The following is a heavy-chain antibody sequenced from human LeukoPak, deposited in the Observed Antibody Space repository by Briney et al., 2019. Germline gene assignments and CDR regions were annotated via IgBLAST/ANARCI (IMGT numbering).Heavy chain of an antibody. D-gene: IGHD3-3*01. CDR1: GGSISTSSYY. CDR3: ARQGDYDSWSGFMPT. J-gene: IGHJ5*02. Sequence: PSETLSLTCTVSGGSISTSSYYWGWIRQPPGKGLGWIGSIYYSGSTYYNLSLKSRVTISVDTSKNQFSLKLSSVTAADTAVYYCARQGDYDSWSGFMPTWDQGTLVTVSS. CDR2: IYYSGST. V-gene: IGHV4-39*01.